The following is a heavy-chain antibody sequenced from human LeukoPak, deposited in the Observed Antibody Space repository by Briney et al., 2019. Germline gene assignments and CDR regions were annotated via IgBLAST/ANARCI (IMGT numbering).Heavy chain of an antibody. V-gene: IGHV3-30-3*01. CDR2: ISYDGSNK. CDR1: GFTFSSYA. J-gene: IGHJ4*02. CDR3: ARVLSIAAAGKGPFDY. D-gene: IGHD6-13*01. Sequence: GGSLRLSCAASGFTFSSYAMHWVRQAPGKGLEWVAVISYDGSNKYYADSVKGRFTISRDNSKNTLYLQMNSLRAEDTAVYYCARVLSIAAAGKGPFDYWGQGTLVTVSS.